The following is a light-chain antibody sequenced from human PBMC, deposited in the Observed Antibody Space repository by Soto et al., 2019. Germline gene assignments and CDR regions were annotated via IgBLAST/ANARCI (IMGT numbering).Light chain of an antibody. CDR3: AAWDDSLNGEVV. Sequence: QSVLTQPPSVSGAPGQRVTISCTGSNSNIGAGFAVHWYQQLPGTAPKLLIHGNNNRPSGVPDRFSGSKSDTSASLAISGLQSEDEADYYCAAWDDSLNGEVVFGGGTKLTVL. CDR1: NSNIGAGFA. V-gene: IGLV1-40*01. CDR2: GNN. J-gene: IGLJ2*01.